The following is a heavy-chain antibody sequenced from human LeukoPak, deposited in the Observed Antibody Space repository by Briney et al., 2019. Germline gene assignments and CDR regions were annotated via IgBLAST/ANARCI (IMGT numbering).Heavy chain of an antibody. D-gene: IGHD6-13*01. V-gene: IGHV3-30*18. J-gene: IGHJ4*02. CDR3: AKDAGTSEYYFDY. CDR1: GFTFSSYG. CDR2: ISYDGSSK. Sequence: GGSLRLSCAASGFTFSSYGMHWVRQAPGKGLEWVAVISYDGSSKYYADSVKGRFTISRDNSKNTLYLQMNSLRAEDTAVYYCAKDAGTSEYYFDYWGQGTLVTVSS.